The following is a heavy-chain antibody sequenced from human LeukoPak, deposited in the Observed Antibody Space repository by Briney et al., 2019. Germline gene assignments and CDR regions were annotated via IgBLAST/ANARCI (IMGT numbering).Heavy chain of an antibody. D-gene: IGHD3-3*01. CDR1: GFTFSSFG. J-gene: IGHJ6*04. Sequence: VGSLKLSCAVSGFTFSSFGMSWFRQAPGKGLEWVSAISGSGGSTYYADSVKGRLTISRDNSKNTLYLQMNSLRAEDTVVYYCAKDRRITIFGVADEMAVWGKGTTVTVSS. CDR2: ISGSGGST. CDR3: AKDRRITIFGVADEMAV. V-gene: IGHV3-23*01.